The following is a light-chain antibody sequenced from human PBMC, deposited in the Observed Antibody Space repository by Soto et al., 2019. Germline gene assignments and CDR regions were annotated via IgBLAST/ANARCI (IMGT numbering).Light chain of an antibody. CDR3: QQYNEFQYT. CDR2: KAT. CDR1: QTISSR. J-gene: IGKJ2*01. V-gene: IGKV1-5*03. Sequence: DIQMIQSPSSLSASVGDRVTITCRASQTISSRLAWYQQKPGQAPKLLIYKATNLQTGVASRFSGSGSGTEFSLTISSLQPDDFAVYYCQQYNEFQYTFGQGTRLDI.